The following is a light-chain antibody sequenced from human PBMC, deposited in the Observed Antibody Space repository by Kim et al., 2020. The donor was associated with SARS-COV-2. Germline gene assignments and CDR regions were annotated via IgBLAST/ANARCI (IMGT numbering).Light chain of an antibody. CDR1: QSVSSY. J-gene: IGKJ3*01. CDR3: QQRSNWPLFT. Sequence: EIVGKQEKEKWGVSPGERATLSCRASQSVSSYLAWYQQKPGQAPRLLIYDASNRATGIPARFSGSGSGTDFTLTISSLEPEDFAVYYCQQRSNWPLFTFGPGTKVDIK. V-gene: IGKV3-11*01. CDR2: DAS.